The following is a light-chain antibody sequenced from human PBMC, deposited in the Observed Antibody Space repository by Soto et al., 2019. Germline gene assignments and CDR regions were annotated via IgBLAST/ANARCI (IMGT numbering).Light chain of an antibody. V-gene: IGKV1-5*01. Sequence: DIQMTQSPSTLSASVGDRVTITCRASQSISSWLAWYQQKPGKAPKLLIYDVSTLESGVPSRFSGSGSGREFTLTISCLQPDDFATYYCQKYSTLRTFGQGTKLEIK. CDR2: DVS. CDR3: QKYSTLRT. CDR1: QSISSW. J-gene: IGKJ2*01.